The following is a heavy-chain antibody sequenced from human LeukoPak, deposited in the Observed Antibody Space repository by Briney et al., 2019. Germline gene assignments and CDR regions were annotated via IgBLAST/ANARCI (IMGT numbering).Heavy chain of an antibody. CDR2: INPNSGGT. CDR1: GYTFTGYY. Sequence: ASVKASCKASGYTFTGYYMHWVRQAPGQGLEWMGWINPNSGGTNYAQKFQGWVTMTRDTSISTAYMELSRLRSDDTAVYYCAREVYCSSTSCPPYFDYWGQGTLVTVSS. D-gene: IGHD2-2*01. CDR3: AREVYCSSTSCPPYFDY. J-gene: IGHJ4*02. V-gene: IGHV1-2*04.